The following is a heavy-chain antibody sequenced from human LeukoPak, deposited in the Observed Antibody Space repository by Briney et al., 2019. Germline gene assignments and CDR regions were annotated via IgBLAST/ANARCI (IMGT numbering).Heavy chain of an antibody. CDR3: ARDLVGYCSSTSCWGPNWFDP. J-gene: IGHJ5*02. Sequence: SETLSLTCAVYGGSFSGYYWSWIRQPPGKGLEWIGEINHSGSTNYNPSLKSRVTISVDTSKNQFSLKLSSVTAADTAVYYCARDLVGYCSSTSCWGPNWFDPWGQGTLVTVSS. D-gene: IGHD2-2*01. CDR2: INHSGST. V-gene: IGHV4-34*09. CDR1: GGSFSGYY.